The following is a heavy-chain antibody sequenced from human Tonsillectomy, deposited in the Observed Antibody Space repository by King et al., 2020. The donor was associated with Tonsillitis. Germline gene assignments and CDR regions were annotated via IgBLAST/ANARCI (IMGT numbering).Heavy chain of an antibody. D-gene: IGHD6-25*01. CDR1: GGSISSYY. Sequence: QLQESGPGLVKPSDTLSLTCTVSGGSISSYYWSWIRQPPGKGLEWIGYIYYTGSTNYNPSLKSRVTISVDTSKNQFSLKLSSVTAADTAVYYCAREGEQRPLYGADDAFDIWGQGTMVTVSS. CDR2: IYYTGST. J-gene: IGHJ3*02. V-gene: IGHV4-59*01. CDR3: AREGEQRPLYGADDAFDI.